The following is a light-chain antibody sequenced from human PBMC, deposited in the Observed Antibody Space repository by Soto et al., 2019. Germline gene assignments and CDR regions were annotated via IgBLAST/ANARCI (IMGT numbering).Light chain of an antibody. CDR3: GSWNSSLSAYV. V-gene: IGLV1-51*01. CDR1: SSNIGGNS. Sequence: QSVLTQPRSVSAAPGQKVTISGSGSSSNIGGNSVSWYQQLPGTAPKLLIYDDNKRLSGIRDGFSVCISGTSATLGITAFQTGDEADYYCGSWNSSLSAYVLGTGTQVTVL. J-gene: IGLJ1*01. CDR2: DDN.